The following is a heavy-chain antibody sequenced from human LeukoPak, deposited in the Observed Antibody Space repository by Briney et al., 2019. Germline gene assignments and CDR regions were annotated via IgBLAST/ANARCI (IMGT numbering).Heavy chain of an antibody. V-gene: IGHV4-4*09. CDR2: IYRGGTI. J-gene: IGHJ5*02. D-gene: IGHD2-21*01. CDR3: ARHWLEATKTYSYWFDP. CDR1: GGSISDYY. Sequence: SETLSLTCSVSGGSISDYYWSWIRLPPGKGLEWIGYIYRGGTINYNPSLKSRVTMSLDTSRNQIALMLNSVTAADTAVYYCARHWLEATKTYSYWFDPWGQGTLVTVSS.